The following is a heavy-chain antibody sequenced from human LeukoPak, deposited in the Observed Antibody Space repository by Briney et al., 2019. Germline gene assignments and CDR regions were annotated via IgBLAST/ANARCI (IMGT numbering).Heavy chain of an antibody. J-gene: IGHJ4*02. Sequence: GRSLRLSCVASGITFSRHGMAWVRQAPGKGLEWVAVIADDGGVKQYADSVKGRLTVSRDNSKSTLYLQMNGLSVEDTAIYYCAREATWGEWYFDHWGQGTPVTVSS. V-gene: IGHV3-30*03. D-gene: IGHD3-3*01. CDR2: IADDGGVK. CDR1: GITFSRHG. CDR3: AREATWGEWYFDH.